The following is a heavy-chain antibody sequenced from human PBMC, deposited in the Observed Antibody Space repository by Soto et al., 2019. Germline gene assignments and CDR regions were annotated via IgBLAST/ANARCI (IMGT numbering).Heavy chain of an antibody. J-gene: IGHJ5*02. CDR2: IYYSGST. CDR3: ARRRRDGYNNGFDP. CDR1: GGSISSSSYY. V-gene: IGHV4-39*01. D-gene: IGHD5-12*01. Sequence: PSETLSLTCTVSGGSISSSSYYWGWIRQPPGKGLEWIGSIYYSGSTYYNPSLKSRVTISVDTSKNQFSLKLSSVTAADTAVYYCARRRRDGYNNGFDPWGQGTLVTVSS.